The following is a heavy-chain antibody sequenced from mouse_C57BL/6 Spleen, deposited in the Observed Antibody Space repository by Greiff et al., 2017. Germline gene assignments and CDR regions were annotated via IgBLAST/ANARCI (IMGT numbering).Heavy chain of an antibody. CDR3: ARENSYAMDY. Sequence: LLESGAELARPGASVKLSCKASGYTFTSYGISWVKQRTGQGLEWIGEIYPRSGNTYYNEKFKGKATLTADKSSSTAYMELRSLTSEDSAVYFCARENSYAMDYWGQGTSVTVSS. J-gene: IGHJ4*01. CDR1: GYTFTSYG. V-gene: IGHV1-81*01. CDR2: IYPRSGNT.